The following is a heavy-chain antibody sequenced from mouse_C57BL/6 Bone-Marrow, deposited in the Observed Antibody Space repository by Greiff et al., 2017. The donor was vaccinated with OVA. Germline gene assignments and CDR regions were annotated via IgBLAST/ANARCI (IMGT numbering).Heavy chain of an antibody. CDR2: IYPGSGNT. V-gene: IGHV1-76*01. CDR3: ARADYCGSSYDAMDY. CDR1: GYTFTDYY. J-gene: IGHJ4*01. D-gene: IGHD1-1*01. Sequence: QVQLQQSGAELVRPGASVKLSCKASGYTFTDYYINWVKQRPGQGLEWIARIYPGSGNTYYNEKFKGKATLTAEESSSTAYMQLSSLTSEDSAVYFCARADYCGSSYDAMDYWGQGTSFTVSS.